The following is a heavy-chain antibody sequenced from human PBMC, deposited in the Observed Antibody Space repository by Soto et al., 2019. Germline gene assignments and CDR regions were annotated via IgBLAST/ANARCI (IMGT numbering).Heavy chain of an antibody. J-gene: IGHJ4*02. CDR3: ARDFRSAVAAHFDY. CDR1: GFTFSSYS. Sequence: GGSLRLSCAASGFTFSSYSMNWVRQAPGKGLEWVSYISSSSSTIYYADSVKGRFTISRDNAKNSLYLQMNSLRAEDTAVYYCARDFRSAVAAHFDYWGQGTLVTVSS. CDR2: ISSSSSTI. V-gene: IGHV3-48*01. D-gene: IGHD6-19*01.